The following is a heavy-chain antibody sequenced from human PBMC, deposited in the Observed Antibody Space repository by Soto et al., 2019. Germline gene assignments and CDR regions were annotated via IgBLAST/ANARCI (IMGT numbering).Heavy chain of an antibody. CDR3: ARGPIVVVVAAMGRGWFDP. D-gene: IGHD2-15*01. CDR2: INHSGST. CDR1: GGSFSGYY. J-gene: IGHJ5*02. Sequence: QVQLQQWGAGLLKPSETLSLTCAVYGGSFSGYYWSWIRQPPGKGLEWIGEINHSGSTNYNPSLKSRVNISVDTAKNQFSLKLNSVTAADTAVYYCARGPIVVVVAAMGRGWFDPWGQGTLVTVSS. V-gene: IGHV4-34*01.